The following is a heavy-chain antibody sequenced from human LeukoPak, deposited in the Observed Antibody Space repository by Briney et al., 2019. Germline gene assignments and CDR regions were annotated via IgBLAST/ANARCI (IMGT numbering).Heavy chain of an antibody. J-gene: IGHJ6*02. D-gene: IGHD3-3*01. CDR3: ARDPNEYYDFWSGYRTCYYYGMDV. CDR2: INPNSGGT. CDR1: GYTFTGYY. Sequence: ASMKVSCKASGYTFTGYYMHWVRQAPGQGLEWMGRINPNSGGTNYAQKFQGRVTMTRDTSISTAYMELSSLRSDDTAMYYCARDPNEYYDFWSGYRTCYYYGMDVWGQGTTVTVSS. V-gene: IGHV1-2*06.